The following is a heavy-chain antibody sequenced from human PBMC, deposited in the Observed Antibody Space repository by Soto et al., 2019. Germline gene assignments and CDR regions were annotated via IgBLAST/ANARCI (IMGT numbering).Heavy chain of an antibody. CDR3: ARGRHWLDY. CDR2: IYYTGST. V-gene: IGHV4-59*01. J-gene: IGHJ4*02. CDR1: GVSISNYY. D-gene: IGHD6-19*01. Sequence: PSETLSLTCTVSGVSISNYYWSWIRQPPGKGLEWIGYIYYTGSTNYNPSLKSRVTISVDTSENQFSLRLSSVTAADTAIYYCARGRHWLDYWGQGTLVTVSS.